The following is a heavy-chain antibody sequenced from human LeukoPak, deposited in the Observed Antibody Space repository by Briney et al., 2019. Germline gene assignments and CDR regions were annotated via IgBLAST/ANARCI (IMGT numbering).Heavy chain of an antibody. Sequence: ASVKVCCKASGYTFTGYYMHWVRQAPGQGLEWMGWINPNSGGTNYAQKFQGRVTLTRDTSITTAYMELSRLRSDDTAVYFCARTVTTNWFDPWGQGTLVTVSS. V-gene: IGHV1-2*02. D-gene: IGHD4-17*01. J-gene: IGHJ5*02. CDR1: GYTFTGYY. CDR3: ARTVTTNWFDP. CDR2: INPNSGGT.